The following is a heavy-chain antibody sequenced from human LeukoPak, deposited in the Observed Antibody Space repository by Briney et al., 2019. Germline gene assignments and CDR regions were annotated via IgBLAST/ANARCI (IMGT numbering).Heavy chain of an antibody. D-gene: IGHD3-3*01. CDR2: IIPIFGTA. Sequence: GASVKVSCKASGGTFSSYAISWVRQAPGQGLEWMGGIIPIFGTANYAQKFQGRVTITADESTSTAYMELSSLRSEDTAVYYCARGATIFGVVTQFDYWGQGTLVTVSS. J-gene: IGHJ4*02. V-gene: IGHV1-69*13. CDR3: ARGATIFGVVTQFDY. CDR1: GGTFSSYA.